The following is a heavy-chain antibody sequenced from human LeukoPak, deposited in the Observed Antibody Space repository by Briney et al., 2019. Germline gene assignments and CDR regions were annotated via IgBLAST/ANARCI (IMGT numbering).Heavy chain of an antibody. CDR3: ARGLQQQQILGDYYYGMDV. Sequence: GSLRLSCAASGFTVSSNYMSWVRQAPGKGLEWVSVIYSGGSTYFADSVKGRFTISRDNSNNTLYLQMNNLRTEDTAVYYCARGLQQQQILGDYYYGMDVWGQGTTVTV. CDR2: IYSGGST. V-gene: IGHV3-53*01. CDR1: GFTVSSNY. J-gene: IGHJ6*02. D-gene: IGHD6-13*01.